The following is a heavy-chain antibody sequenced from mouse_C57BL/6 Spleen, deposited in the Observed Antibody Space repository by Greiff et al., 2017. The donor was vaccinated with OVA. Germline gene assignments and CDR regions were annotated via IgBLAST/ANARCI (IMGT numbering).Heavy chain of an antibody. CDR2: IRLKSDNYAT. CDR1: GFTFSNYW. J-gene: IGHJ3*01. Sequence: EVMLVESGGGLVQPGGSMKLSCVASGFTFSNYWMNWVRQSPEKGLEWVAQIRLKSDNYATHYAESVKGRFTISRDDSKSSVYLQMNNLRAEDTGIYYCTEEWHYLFAYWGQGTLVTVSA. CDR3: TEEWHYLFAY. D-gene: IGHD5-5*01. V-gene: IGHV6-3*01.